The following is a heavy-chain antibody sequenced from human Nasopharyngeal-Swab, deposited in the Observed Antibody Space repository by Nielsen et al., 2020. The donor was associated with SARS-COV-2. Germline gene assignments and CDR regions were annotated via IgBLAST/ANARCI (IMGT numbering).Heavy chain of an antibody. J-gene: IGHJ4*02. CDR2: IAHDASNE. V-gene: IGHV3-30*03. D-gene: IGHD4-17*01. CDR3: ARDAPAHYGAFY. CDR1: GFTFSSFG. Sequence: GESLKISCAASGFTFSSFGMHWVRQAPGKGLEWVAFIAHDASNEYYGDSVKGRFPISRDSSKNTLYLQMDSLRGEDTAVYYCARDAPAHYGAFYWGRGTLVTV.